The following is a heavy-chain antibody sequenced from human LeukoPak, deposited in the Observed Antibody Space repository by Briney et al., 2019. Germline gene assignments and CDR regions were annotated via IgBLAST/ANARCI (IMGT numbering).Heavy chain of an antibody. CDR3: ARGGLAAAHAKGTYYYYYMDV. CDR1: GGTFSSYA. J-gene: IGHJ6*03. CDR2: MNPNSGNT. Sequence: ASVKVSCKASGGTFSSYAISWVRQATGQGLEWMGWMNPNSGNTGYAQKFQGRVTITRNTSISTAYMELSSLRSEDTAVYYCARGGLAAAHAKGTYYYYYMDVWGKGTTVTVSS. V-gene: IGHV1-8*03. D-gene: IGHD6-13*01.